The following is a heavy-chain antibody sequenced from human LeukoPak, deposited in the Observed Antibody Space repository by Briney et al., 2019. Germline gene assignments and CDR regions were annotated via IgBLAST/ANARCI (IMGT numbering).Heavy chain of an antibody. Sequence: GGSLRLSCAASGFTFSSYSMNWVRQAPGKGLEWVSSISSSSSYIYYADSVKGRFTISRDNAKNSLYLQMNSLRAEDTAVYYCAGAPYSSSWYADYWGQGTLVTVSS. CDR3: AGAPYSSSWYADY. CDR1: GFTFSSYS. J-gene: IGHJ4*02. CDR2: ISSSSSYI. D-gene: IGHD6-13*01. V-gene: IGHV3-21*01.